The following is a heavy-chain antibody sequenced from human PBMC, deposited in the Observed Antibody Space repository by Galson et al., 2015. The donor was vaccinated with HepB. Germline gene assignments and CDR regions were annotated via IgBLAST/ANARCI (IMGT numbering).Heavy chain of an antibody. D-gene: IGHD5-24*01. J-gene: IGHJ4*02. V-gene: IGHV1-18*01. Sequence: SVKVSCKAYRYIFTKFGISWVRQAPGQGLEWMGWINPPNGNTNYAQKFQGRVIMTTDTSTSTAYMELRSLRSDDTAVYYCARGGMATIGGPTFDYWGQGTLVTVSS. CDR2: INPPNGNT. CDR1: RYIFTKFG. CDR3: ARGGMATIGGPTFDY.